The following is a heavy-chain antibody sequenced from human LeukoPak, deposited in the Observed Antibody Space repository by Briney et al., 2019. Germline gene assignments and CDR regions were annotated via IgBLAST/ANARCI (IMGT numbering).Heavy chain of an antibody. J-gene: IGHJ6*03. V-gene: IGHV3-43*01. CDR3: AKGPTGYYYYYMDV. D-gene: IGHD3-9*01. CDR1: GFTFNGHW. CDR2: ISWDGGST. Sequence: GGSLRLSCAASGFTFNGHWMHWVRQAPGKGLEWVSLISWDGGSTYYADSVKGRFTISRDNSKNSLYLQMNSLRTEDTALYYCAKGPTGYYYYYMDVWGKGTTVTVSS.